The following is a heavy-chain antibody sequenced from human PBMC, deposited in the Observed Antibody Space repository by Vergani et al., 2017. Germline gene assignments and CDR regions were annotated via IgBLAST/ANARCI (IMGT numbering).Heavy chain of an antibody. CDR1: GFTFSSYA. Sequence: EVQLLESGGGLVQPGGSLRLSCAASGFTFSSYAMSWVRQAPGKGLEWVSAISGSGGSTYYADSVKGRFTISRDNSKNTLYLEMSSLRAEDTAVYYCASPKTGRGDYWGQGTLVTVSS. CDR3: ASPKTGRGDY. CDR2: ISGSGGST. D-gene: IGHD7-27*01. V-gene: IGHV3-23*01. J-gene: IGHJ4*02.